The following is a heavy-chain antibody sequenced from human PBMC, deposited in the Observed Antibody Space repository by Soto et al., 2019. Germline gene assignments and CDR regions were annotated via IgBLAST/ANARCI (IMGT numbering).Heavy chain of an antibody. J-gene: IGHJ6*02. CDR2: IIPIFGTA. D-gene: IGHD1-7*01. V-gene: IGHV1-69*13. CDR3: ARVRRELGNYYYYGMDV. CDR1: GGTFSSYA. Sequence: GASVKVSCKASGGTFSSYAISWVRQAPGQGLEWMGGIIPIFGTASYAQKFQGRVTITADESTSTAYMELSSLRSEDTAVYYCARVRRELGNYYYYGMDVWGQGTTVTVSS.